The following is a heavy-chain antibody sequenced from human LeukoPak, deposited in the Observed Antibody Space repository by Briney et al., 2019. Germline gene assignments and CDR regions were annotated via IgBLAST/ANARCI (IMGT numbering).Heavy chain of an antibody. CDR2: INPNSGST. CDR1: GYTFTRHY. CDR3: ARDGYYYGSGSFVDY. Sequence: ASVKVSCKASGYTFTRHYIHWVRQAPGQGLEWMGWINPNSGSTNYAQKFQGRVTMTRDTSISIAYMELTRLRSDDTAVFYCARDGYYYGSGSFVDYWGQGTLVTVSS. V-gene: IGHV1-2*02. D-gene: IGHD3-10*01. J-gene: IGHJ4*02.